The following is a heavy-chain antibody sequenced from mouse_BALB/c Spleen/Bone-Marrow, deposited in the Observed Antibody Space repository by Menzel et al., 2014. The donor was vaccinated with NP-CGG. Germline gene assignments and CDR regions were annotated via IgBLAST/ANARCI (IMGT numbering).Heavy chain of an antibody. CDR1: GFNIKDTY. CDR3: ARYYYGSSLFDY. D-gene: IGHD1-1*01. Sequence: EVQLVESGAELVKPGASVKLSCTASGFNIKDTYMHWVKQRPEQGLEWIGRIDPANGNTKYDPKFQGKATITADTSSNTAYLQLSSLTSEDTAVYYCARYYYGSSLFDYWGQGPPLTVSS. V-gene: IGHV14-3*02. J-gene: IGHJ2*01. CDR2: IDPANGNT.